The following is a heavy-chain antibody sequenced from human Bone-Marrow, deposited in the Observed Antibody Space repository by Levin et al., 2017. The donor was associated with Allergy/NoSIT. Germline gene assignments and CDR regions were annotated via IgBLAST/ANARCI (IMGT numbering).Heavy chain of an antibody. CDR3: TKEDWWRFDY. CDR1: GFSFSAHF. Sequence: LSLTCAVSGFSFSAHFMSWVRQAPGKGLEWIAKISKSGSDLYYADSVKGRFTISRDNAKNSLYLEMNSLRVEDTAIYFCTKEDWWRFDYWGQGSLVTVSS. CDR2: ISKSGSDL. V-gene: IGHV3-11*01. D-gene: IGHD2-8*02. J-gene: IGHJ4*02.